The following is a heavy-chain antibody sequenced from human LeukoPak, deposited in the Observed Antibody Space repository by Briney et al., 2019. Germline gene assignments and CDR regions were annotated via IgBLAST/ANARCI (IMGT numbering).Heavy chain of an antibody. CDR1: GGSFSGYY. D-gene: IGHD6-13*01. Sequence: PSETLSVTCAVYGGSFSGYYWSWIRQPPGKGLEWIGEINHSGSTNYNPSLKSRVTISVDTSKNQFSLKLSSVTAADTAVYYCARGSGQHDYWGQGTLVTVSS. CDR3: ARGSGQHDY. V-gene: IGHV4-34*01. J-gene: IGHJ4*02. CDR2: INHSGST.